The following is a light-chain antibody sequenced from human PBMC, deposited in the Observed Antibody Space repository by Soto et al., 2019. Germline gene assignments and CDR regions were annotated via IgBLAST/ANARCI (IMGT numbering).Light chain of an antibody. Sequence: EILMTQSPATVSASLGERATLSCRASQGVSSWLAWYQQKPGQAPMLLIYGASTVTTGLPARFSGSGSGTEFTLTISSLQSEDFAVYYCQQSNNCPRTFGQGTKVEI. CDR1: QGVSSW. V-gene: IGKV3-15*01. J-gene: IGKJ1*01. CDR3: QQSNNCPRT. CDR2: GAS.